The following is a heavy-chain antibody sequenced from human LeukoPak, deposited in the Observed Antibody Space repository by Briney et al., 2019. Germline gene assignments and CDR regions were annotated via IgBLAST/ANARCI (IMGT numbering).Heavy chain of an antibody. CDR2: IYYSGST. V-gene: IGHV4-31*03. CDR1: GGSISSGGYY. J-gene: IGHJ6*02. CDR3: AKDRREYDFWSGFGGDYYYYYGMDV. D-gene: IGHD3-3*01. Sequence: KASETLSLTCTVSGGSISSGGYYWSWIRQHPGKGLEWIGYIYYSGSTYYNPSLKSRVTISVDTSKNQFSLKLSSVTAADTAVYYCAKDRREYDFWSGFGGDYYYYYGMDVWGQGTTVTVSS.